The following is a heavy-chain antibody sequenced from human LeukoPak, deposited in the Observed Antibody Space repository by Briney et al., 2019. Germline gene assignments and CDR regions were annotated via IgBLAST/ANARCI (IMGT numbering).Heavy chain of an antibody. CDR3: AWDDSPEDV. Sequence: PGGSRRPSCTASAFKSRDYSTSWVRQAPGKGMDWVGFIRSGGTTEYPTSVKVRFTISRDDSKSNVYLQMNSLKSEDTAVYYCAWDDSPEDVWGQGNTVTVSS. V-gene: IGHV3-49*04. CDR2: IRSGGTT. CDR1: AFKSRDYS. J-gene: IGHJ6*02. D-gene: IGHD1-26*01.